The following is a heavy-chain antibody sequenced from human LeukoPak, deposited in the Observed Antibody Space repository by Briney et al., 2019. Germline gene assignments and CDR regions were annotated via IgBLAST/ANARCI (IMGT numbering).Heavy chain of an antibody. J-gene: IGHJ6*02. CDR1: GFTVSSNY. V-gene: IGHV3-66*02. Sequence: GGSLRLSCAASGFTVSSNYMSWVRQAPGKGLEWVSVIYSGGSTYYADSVKGRFTISRDNSKNTLYLQMNSLRAEDTAVYYCARDRYYGSAPSHYYYYGMDVWGQGTTVTVSS. CDR2: IYSGGST. CDR3: ARDRYYGSAPSHYYYYGMDV. D-gene: IGHD3-10*01.